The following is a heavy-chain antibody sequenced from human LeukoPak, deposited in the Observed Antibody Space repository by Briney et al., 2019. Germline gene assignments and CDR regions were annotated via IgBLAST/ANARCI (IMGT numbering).Heavy chain of an antibody. V-gene: IGHV3-23*01. CDR2: ISGSGGST. CDR1: GFTFSSYA. Sequence: GGSLRLSCAASGFTFSSYAMSWVRQAPGKGLEWVSAISGSGGSTYYADSVKGRFTISRDNSKNTLYLQMNSLRAEDTAVYYCARDILTGYYNDYYYGMDVWGQGTTVTVSS. D-gene: IGHD3-9*01. J-gene: IGHJ6*02. CDR3: ARDILTGYYNDYYYGMDV.